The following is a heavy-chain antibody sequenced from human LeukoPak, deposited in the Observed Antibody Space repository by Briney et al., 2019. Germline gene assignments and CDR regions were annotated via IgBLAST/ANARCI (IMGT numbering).Heavy chain of an antibody. J-gene: IGHJ4*02. CDR1: GFTFSSYA. V-gene: IGHV3-23*01. Sequence: GGSLRLSCAASGFTFSSYAMSWVRRAPGKGLEWVSAISSNGGTTFYSDSVKGRFTISRDNSKNTLSLQLNSLRAADTAIYYCAKAHCSPTSCSRIDYWGQGTLVTVSS. CDR3: AKAHCSPTSCSRIDY. D-gene: IGHD2-2*01. CDR2: ISSNGGTT.